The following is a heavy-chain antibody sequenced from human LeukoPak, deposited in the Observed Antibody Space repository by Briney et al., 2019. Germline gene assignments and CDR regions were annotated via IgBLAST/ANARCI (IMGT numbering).Heavy chain of an antibody. D-gene: IGHD2-15*01. CDR1: GFTFSRYW. J-gene: IGHJ3*02. CDR3: AKDGGANAFDI. Sequence: GGSLRLSCAASGFTFSRYWMHWVRQVPGKGLVWVSRISPDGSTKNYADSVKGRFTMSRDNAKNTLYLQMNSLRTEDTALYYCAKDGGANAFDIWGQGTMVTVSS. CDR2: ISPDGSTK. V-gene: IGHV3-74*01.